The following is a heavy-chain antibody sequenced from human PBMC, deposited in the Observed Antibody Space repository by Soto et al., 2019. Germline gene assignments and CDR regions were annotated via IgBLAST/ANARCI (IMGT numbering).Heavy chain of an antibody. J-gene: IGHJ4*02. CDR1: GGSISSEGYY. CDR3: ARGRGYSYGPYYFDY. V-gene: IGHV4-31*03. D-gene: IGHD5-18*01. CDR2: IYYSGTT. Sequence: SETLSLTCTVSGGSISSEGYYWSWFRQLPGKGLEWIGDIYYSGTTYHNPSLRSRLTISGDASKNQFSLKLSSVTAADTALYYCARGRGYSYGPYYFDYWGEGTLVTVSS.